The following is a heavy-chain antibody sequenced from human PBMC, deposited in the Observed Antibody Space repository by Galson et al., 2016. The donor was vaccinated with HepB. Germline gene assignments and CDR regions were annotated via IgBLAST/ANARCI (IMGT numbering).Heavy chain of an antibody. D-gene: IGHD3-9*01. Sequence: SETLSLTCNVSGYSISSGYYWGWIRQSPGKGLEWIGNIFYTGYIHYNPSLKSRVTISVDTSRNQFSLKLSSLTAADTAVYYCAGCGRYDLLTGYSPLSWFDPWGQGTLVTVSS. CDR3: AGCGRYDLLTGYSPLSWFDP. J-gene: IGHJ5*02. CDR1: GYSISSGYY. CDR2: IFYTGYI. V-gene: IGHV4-38-2*02.